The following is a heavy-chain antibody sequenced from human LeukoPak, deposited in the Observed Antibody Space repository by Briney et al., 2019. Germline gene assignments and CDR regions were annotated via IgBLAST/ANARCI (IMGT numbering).Heavy chain of an antibody. D-gene: IGHD3-16*01. Sequence: PSETLSLTCTVSGGSVSSGSYYWSWIRQPPGKGLEWIVYIYYSGSTNYNPSLKSRVTISVDTSKNQFSLKLSSVTAADTAVYYCARGYRGSFPRPPYYYYGMDVWGQGTTVTVSS. CDR2: IYYSGST. CDR3: ARGYRGSFPRPPYYYYGMDV. V-gene: IGHV4-61*01. J-gene: IGHJ6*02. CDR1: GGSVSSGSYY.